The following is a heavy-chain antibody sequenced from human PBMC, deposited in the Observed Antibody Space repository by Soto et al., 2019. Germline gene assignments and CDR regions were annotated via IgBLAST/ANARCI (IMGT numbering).Heavy chain of an antibody. D-gene: IGHD6-13*01. Sequence: EASVKVSCKTSGGTFSSHAINWVRQAPGQGLEWMGGIIPMFGTTNYAQKFKGRVTISADESTSTAYMELSSLRSEDAAVYYCARAAIHGSSWYFWFDPWGQVTLVTVYS. CDR1: GGTFSSHA. CDR2: IIPMFGTT. V-gene: IGHV1-69*13. J-gene: IGHJ5*02. CDR3: ARAAIHGSSWYFWFDP.